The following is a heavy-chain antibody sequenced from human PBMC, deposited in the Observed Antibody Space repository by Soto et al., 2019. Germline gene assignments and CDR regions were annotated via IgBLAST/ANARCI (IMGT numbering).Heavy chain of an antibody. CDR3: AKDRSSGWYAPFDY. Sequence: PSETLSLTCTVSGGSISNGNYYWTWIRQLPGKGLEWIGNIYYTGSTSYNPSPKSRATISIDTSKNQFSLKLRSVVAADTAMYYCAKDRSSGWYAPFDYWGQGTLVTVSS. CDR1: GGSISNGNYY. J-gene: IGHJ4*02. CDR2: IYYTGST. D-gene: IGHD6-19*01. V-gene: IGHV4-31*03.